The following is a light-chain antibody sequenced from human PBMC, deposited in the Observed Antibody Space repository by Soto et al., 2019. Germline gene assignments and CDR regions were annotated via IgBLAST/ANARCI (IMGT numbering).Light chain of an antibody. CDR1: QSVSNS. Sequence: EIVLTQSPATLSLSPGERATLSCRASQSVSNSLSWYRQKPGQAPRLLIYDAFNRATGIPARFSGSGSGTDFTLTIISLEPEDFAVYYCQQHAYWPQTFSQGTKV. CDR2: DAF. J-gene: IGKJ1*01. V-gene: IGKV3-11*01. CDR3: QQHAYWPQT.